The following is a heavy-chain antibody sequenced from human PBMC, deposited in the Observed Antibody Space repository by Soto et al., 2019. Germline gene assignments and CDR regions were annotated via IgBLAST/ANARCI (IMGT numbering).Heavy chain of an antibody. CDR1: GYTFTSYD. CDR2: MKPNSGNT. CDR3: ARRGTGRLLWFGGRTGFDY. Sequence: QVQLVQSGAEVKKPGASVKVSCKASGYTFTSYDINWVRQATGQGLEWMGWMKPNSGNTGYAQKFQGRVTMTRNTSISTAYMGLSSLRSEDTAVYYCARRGTGRLLWFGGRTGFDYWGQGTLVTVSS. J-gene: IGHJ4*02. V-gene: IGHV1-8*01. D-gene: IGHD3-10*01.